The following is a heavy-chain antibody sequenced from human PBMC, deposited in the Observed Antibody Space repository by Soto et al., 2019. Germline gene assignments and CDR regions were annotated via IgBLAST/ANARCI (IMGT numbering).Heavy chain of an antibody. CDR2: INHSGST. V-gene: IGHV4-34*01. J-gene: IGHJ5*02. CDR1: GGSFSGYY. D-gene: IGHD2-2*01. CDR3: GRGRYCSSTSCGTTGFDP. Sequence: SETLSLTCAVYGGSFSGYYWSWIRQPPGKGLEWIGEINHSGSTNYNPSLKSRVTISVDTSKNQFSLKLSSVTAADTAVYYCGRGRYCSSTSCGTTGFDPGGKGTLVNVPS.